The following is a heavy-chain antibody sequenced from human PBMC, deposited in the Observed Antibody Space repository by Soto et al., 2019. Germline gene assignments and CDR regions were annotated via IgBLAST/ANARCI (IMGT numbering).Heavy chain of an antibody. CDR3: ARVMVDFWSGYSYGMDV. CDR1: GFTFSSFV. CDR2: IYSGGST. D-gene: IGHD3-3*01. Sequence: GGSLRLSCAASGFTFSSFVMNWVRQAPGKGLEWVSVIYSGGSTYYTDSVKGRFTISRDNSKNTLYLQMNSLRAEDTAVYYCARVMVDFWSGYSYGMDVWGQGTTVTVSS. J-gene: IGHJ6*02. V-gene: IGHV3-53*01.